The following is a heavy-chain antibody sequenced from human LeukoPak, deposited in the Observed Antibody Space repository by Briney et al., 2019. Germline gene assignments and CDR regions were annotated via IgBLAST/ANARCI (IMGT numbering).Heavy chain of an antibody. J-gene: IGHJ5*02. CDR2: ISAYNGNT. D-gene: IGHD6-13*01. CDR1: GYTFTSYG. CDR3: AVAAAQNWFDP. V-gene: IGHV1-18*01. Sequence: ASVKVSCKASGYTFTSYGISWVRQAPGQGLEWMGWISAYNGNTNYAQKLQGRVTMTTDTSTSTAYMELSSLRSEDTAVYYCAVAAAQNWFDPWGQETLVTVSS.